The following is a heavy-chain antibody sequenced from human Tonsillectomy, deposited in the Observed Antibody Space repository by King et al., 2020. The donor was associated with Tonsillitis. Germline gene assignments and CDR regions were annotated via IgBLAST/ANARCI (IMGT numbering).Heavy chain of an antibody. V-gene: IGHV4-4*07. Sequence: VQLQESGPGLVKPSETLSLTCTVSGDSISSYYWSWIRQPAGKGLEWIGRIYTSGSTNYNPSLKSRVTMSVDTSKKQFPLKLSSVTAADTAVYYCAVNRDSTGYYFDYWGQGTPVTVSS. D-gene: IGHD3-22*01. CDR1: GDSISSYY. CDR2: IYTSGST. CDR3: AVNRDSTGYYFDY. J-gene: IGHJ4*02.